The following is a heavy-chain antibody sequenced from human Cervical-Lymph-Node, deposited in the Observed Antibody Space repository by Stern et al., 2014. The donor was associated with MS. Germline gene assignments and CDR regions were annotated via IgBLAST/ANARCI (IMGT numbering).Heavy chain of an antibody. CDR2: ISWNSGII. CDR1: GFTFDDYA. CDR3: AKDFNYYDSSGYYL. J-gene: IGHJ5*02. V-gene: IGHV3-9*01. D-gene: IGHD3-22*01. Sequence: EVQLVESGGGLVQPGRSLRLSCAASGFTFDDYAMHWVRPAPGKGLEWVSGISWNSGIIGYADSVKGRFTISRDNAKNSLYLQMNSLRAEDTALYYCAKDFNYYDSSGYYLWGQGTLVTVSS.